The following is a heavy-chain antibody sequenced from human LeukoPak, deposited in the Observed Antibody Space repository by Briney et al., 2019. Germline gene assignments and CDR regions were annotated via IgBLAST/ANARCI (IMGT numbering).Heavy chain of an antibody. D-gene: IGHD6-19*01. J-gene: IGHJ4*02. CDR3: ATKQWLAPPPDS. V-gene: IGHV3-74*01. Sequence: PRRSLRLSCAAAGFTFSKYWMLWVRQAPGKGLESVSRINTDVTVTTYADSVKGRFTVSRDNADNTMFLQMNSVRDEDTAVYYCATKQWLAPPPDSWGQGTPVTVSS. CDR2: INTDVTVT. CDR1: GFTFSKYW.